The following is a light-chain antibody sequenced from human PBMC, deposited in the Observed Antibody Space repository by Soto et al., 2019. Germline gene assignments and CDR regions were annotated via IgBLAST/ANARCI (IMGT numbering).Light chain of an antibody. V-gene: IGKV3-20*01. CDR2: GAS. Sequence: EIVLTQSPGTLSLSPGERATLSCRAIQSVSSSYLAWYQQKPGQAPRLLIYGASSRATGIPDRFSGSGSGTDLTLTISRLEPEDFAVYYCHHFGSLPETFGQGTTVE. J-gene: IGKJ1*01. CDR3: HHFGSLPET. CDR1: QSVSSSY.